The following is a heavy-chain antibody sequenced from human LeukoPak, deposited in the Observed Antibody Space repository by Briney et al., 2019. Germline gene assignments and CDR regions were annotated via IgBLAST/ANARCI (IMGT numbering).Heavy chain of an antibody. J-gene: IGHJ6*02. CDR3: ARDYYDSSGYWSLTYYYGMDV. V-gene: IGHV1-18*01. Sequence: ASVKVSCKASGYTFTSYGISWVRQAPGQGLEWMGWISAYNGNTNYAQKLQGRVTMTTDTSTSTAYMELRSLRSDDTAVYYCARDYYDSSGYWSLTYYYGMDVWGQGTTVTVSS. CDR2: ISAYNGNT. CDR1: GYTFTSYG. D-gene: IGHD3-22*01.